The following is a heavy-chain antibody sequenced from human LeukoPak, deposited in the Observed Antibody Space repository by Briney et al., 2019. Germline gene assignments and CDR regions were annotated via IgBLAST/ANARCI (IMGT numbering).Heavy chain of an antibody. Sequence: PGRSLRLSCAASGFTFSTFGMHWVRQAPGKGLEWVALIWFDGSNDHYADSVKGRFTISRDNSKNTLYLQMNSLRVDDTAVYYCIRQATTQYFFDDWGQGTLVTVSS. D-gene: IGHD1-1*01. CDR3: IRQATTQYFFDD. J-gene: IGHJ4*02. V-gene: IGHV3-33*01. CDR1: GFTFSTFG. CDR2: IWFDGSND.